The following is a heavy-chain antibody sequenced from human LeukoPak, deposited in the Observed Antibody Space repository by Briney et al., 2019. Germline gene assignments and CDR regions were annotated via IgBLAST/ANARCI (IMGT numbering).Heavy chain of an antibody. CDR2: IYYSGST. CDR3: ARVGDYGDHYFDY. CDR1: GGSISSGGYY. V-gene: IGHV4-31*03. Sequence: SETLSLTCTVSGGSISSGGYYWSWLRQHPGKGLEWIGYIYYSGSTYYNPSLKSRVTISVDTSKNQFSLKLSSVTAADTAVYYCARVGDYGDHYFDYWGQGTLVTVSS. J-gene: IGHJ4*02. D-gene: IGHD4-17*01.